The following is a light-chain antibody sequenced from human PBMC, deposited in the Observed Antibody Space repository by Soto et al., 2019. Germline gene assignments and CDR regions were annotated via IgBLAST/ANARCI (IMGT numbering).Light chain of an antibody. J-gene: IGKJ2*01. CDR1: QSISSW. Sequence: DIQMTQSPSTLSASVGDRVTITCRASQSISSWLAWYQKKPGTAPKLLIYKASSLQSGVPSRFSGSGSGTEFTLTISSLQPDDFATYYCQQYSSYPYTFGQGTKLEI. V-gene: IGKV1-5*03. CDR3: QQYSSYPYT. CDR2: KAS.